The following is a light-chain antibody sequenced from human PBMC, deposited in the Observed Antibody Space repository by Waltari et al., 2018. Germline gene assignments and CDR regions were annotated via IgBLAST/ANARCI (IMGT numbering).Light chain of an antibody. Sequence: DIVLTQSPDSLTVSLGERATINCKSSQSLLYSDYTRNYLAWYQQKPGQHPKLLISWASVRESGVPDRCSGSGSGTDVTLTISSLQAEDVAVYYCHQYYTPPSATFGQGTKVEI. J-gene: IGKJ1*01. CDR2: WAS. CDR1: QSLLYSDYTRNY. V-gene: IGKV4-1*01. CDR3: HQYYTPPSAT.